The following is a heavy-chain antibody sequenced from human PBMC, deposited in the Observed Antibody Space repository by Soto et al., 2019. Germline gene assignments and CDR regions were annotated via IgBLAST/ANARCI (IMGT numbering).Heavy chain of an antibody. D-gene: IGHD2-21*02. CDR3: ARLPKGSVVTG. CDR1: GVSFRDHS. CDR2: ICSTGDDI. J-gene: IGHJ4*02. V-gene: IGHV3-48*02. Sequence: VQLMESGGGLVYPGASLRLSCETSGVSFRDHSMNWVRQAPGKGLQWGSYICSTGDDIHYADSVKGRFTVSRDNAKNSLFLQMNSLRDDASAIYYCARLPKGSVVTGWGQGTLVTVSS.